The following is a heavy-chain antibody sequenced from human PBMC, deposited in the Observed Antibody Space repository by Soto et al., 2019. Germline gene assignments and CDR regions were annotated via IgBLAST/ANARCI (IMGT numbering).Heavy chain of an antibody. CDR3: ARQYPSSSRHFDH. D-gene: IGHD6-6*01. V-gene: IGHV3-21*01. J-gene: IGHJ4*02. CDR1: GFTFRTYY. Sequence: WGSLVLSCASSGFTFRTYYMNWVRQAPGKGLDSPPSTSTARTNSYYAPSVNGRFTISRDNSKYSLYLQINSLRADDTAVYYCARQYPSSSRHFDHWGQGTLVTVSS. CDR2: TSTARTNS.